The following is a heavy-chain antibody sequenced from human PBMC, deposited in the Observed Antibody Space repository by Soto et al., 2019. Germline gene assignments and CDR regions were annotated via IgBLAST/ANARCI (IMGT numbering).Heavy chain of an antibody. Sequence: QVQLVQSGAEVKKPGASVKVSCKASGYTFTGYYMHWVRQAPGQGLEWMGWINPNSGGTNYAQKFQGWVTMTRDTSISTAYMELSRLISDDTAVYYCARGVDGRYFDWLSEGVGDYWGQGTLVTVSS. J-gene: IGHJ4*02. D-gene: IGHD3-9*01. CDR2: INPNSGGT. V-gene: IGHV1-2*04. CDR1: GYTFTGYY. CDR3: ARGVDGRYFDWLSEGVGDY.